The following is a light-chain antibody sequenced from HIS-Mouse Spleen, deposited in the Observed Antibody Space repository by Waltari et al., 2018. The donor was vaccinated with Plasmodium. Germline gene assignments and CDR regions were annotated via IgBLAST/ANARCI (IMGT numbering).Light chain of an antibody. V-gene: IGLV3-10*01. CDR3: YSTDSSGNHRV. CDR2: EDS. Sequence: SYELTQPPSVSVPPGQTARITCSGDALPKKYAYWYQQKSGQAPVLVIYEDSKRPSGIPERFSGSSSGTMATLTISGAQVEDEADYDCYSTDSSGNHRVFGGGTKLTVL. CDR1: ALPKKY. J-gene: IGLJ3*02.